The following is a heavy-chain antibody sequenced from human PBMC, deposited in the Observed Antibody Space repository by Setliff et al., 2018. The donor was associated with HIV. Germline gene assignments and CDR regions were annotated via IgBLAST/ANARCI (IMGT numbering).Heavy chain of an antibody. CDR2: FYYNGDS. V-gene: IGHV4-39*02. D-gene: IGHD3-10*01. J-gene: IGHJ4*02. CDR3: ARDYFGSLDY. CDR1: GDSVNDRSYF. Sequence: LSLTCTVSGDSVNDRSYFWGWIRQPPGKGLEWIGTFYYNGDSRYNPSLKSRVTISVDTSKNQVSLKLRSVTAADTAFYYCARDYFGSLDYWGQGTLVTVSS.